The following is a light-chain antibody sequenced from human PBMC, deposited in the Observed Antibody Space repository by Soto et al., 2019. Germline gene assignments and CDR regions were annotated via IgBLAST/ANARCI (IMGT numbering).Light chain of an antibody. CDR1: SSDVGGYNY. Sequence: QSALTQPASVSGSPGQSITISCTGTSSDVGGYNYVSWYQQHPGKAPKLMIYEVSNRPSGVSNRFSGSKSGNTASLTISGLQAEDEADYYCSSYPSSSTVVFGGGTKVTVL. CDR3: SSYPSSSTVV. V-gene: IGLV2-14*01. CDR2: EVS. J-gene: IGLJ2*01.